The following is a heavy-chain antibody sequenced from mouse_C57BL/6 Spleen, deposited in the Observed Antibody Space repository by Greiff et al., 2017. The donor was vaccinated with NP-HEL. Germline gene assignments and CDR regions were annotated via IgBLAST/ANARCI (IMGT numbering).Heavy chain of an antibody. J-gene: IGHJ2*01. CDR1: GFTFSSYG. D-gene: IGHD1-1*01. CDR2: ISSGGSYT. V-gene: IGHV5-6*01. Sequence: EVMLVESGGDLVKPGGSLKLSCAASGFTFSSYGMSWVRQTPDKRLEWVATISSGGSYTYYPDSVKGRFTISRDNAKNTLYLQMSSLKSEDTAMYYCARLTTVVASDYWGQGTTLTVSS. CDR3: ARLTTVVASDY.